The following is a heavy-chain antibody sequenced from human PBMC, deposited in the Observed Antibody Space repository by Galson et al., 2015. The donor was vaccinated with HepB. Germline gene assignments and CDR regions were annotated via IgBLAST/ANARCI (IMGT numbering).Heavy chain of an antibody. D-gene: IGHD3/OR15-3a*01. Sequence: LSLTCTVSGASITNKYLNWIRQPAGKGLEWIGRIYTSGSTNYNPSLKSRITMSVDTSMNQLSLQLRSVTAADTAVYYCARDSLRDDDFPDVWGQETTVIVSS. J-gene: IGHJ3*01. CDR3: ARDSLRDDDFPDV. CDR2: IYTSGST. CDR1: GASITNKY. V-gene: IGHV4-4*07.